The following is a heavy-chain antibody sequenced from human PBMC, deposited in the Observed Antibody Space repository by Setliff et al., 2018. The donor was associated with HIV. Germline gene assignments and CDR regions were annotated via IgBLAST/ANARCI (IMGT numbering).Heavy chain of an antibody. CDR3: ARFLGSSWYVRYFDY. J-gene: IGHJ4*02. D-gene: IGHD6-13*01. Sequence: ASVKVSCKASGDTFTTYDINWVRQATGQGPEWIGWMNTNSGNTGYAQKFQVRVTMTRNTSISTAYMELSSLRSEDTAVYYCARFLGSSWYVRYFDYWGQGTLVTVSS. CDR2: MNTNSGNT. V-gene: IGHV1-8*02. CDR1: GDTFTTYD.